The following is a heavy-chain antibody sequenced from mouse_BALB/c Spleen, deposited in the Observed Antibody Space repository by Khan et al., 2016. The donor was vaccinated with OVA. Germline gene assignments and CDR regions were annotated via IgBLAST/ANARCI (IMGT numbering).Heavy chain of an antibody. CDR3: ARTARIKY. V-gene: IGHV3-2*02. D-gene: IGHD1-2*01. Sequence: EVELVESGPGLVKPSQSLSLTCTVTGYSITSGYGWNWIRQFPGNKLEWMGYISYSGSTNYNPSLKSRISITRDTSKNQFFLQLNSVTTEDTATYLCARTARIKYWGQGTTLTVSS. CDR2: ISYSGST. J-gene: IGHJ2*01. CDR1: GYSITSGYG.